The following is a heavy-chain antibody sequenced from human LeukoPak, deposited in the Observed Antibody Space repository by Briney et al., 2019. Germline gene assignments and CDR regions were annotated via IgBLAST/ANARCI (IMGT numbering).Heavy chain of an antibody. J-gene: IGHJ4*02. Sequence: PGGSLRLSCAASGFTFSGYEMTWVRQAPGMGLEWLSAISGSGGNTYYADSVKGRFTISRDNSQNTLSLQMNSLRAEDTAVYFCAKAGYRGSSVNYFDCWGQGTLVTVSS. V-gene: IGHV3-23*01. CDR2: ISGSGGNT. CDR1: GFTFSGYE. D-gene: IGHD6-6*01. CDR3: AKAGYRGSSVNYFDC.